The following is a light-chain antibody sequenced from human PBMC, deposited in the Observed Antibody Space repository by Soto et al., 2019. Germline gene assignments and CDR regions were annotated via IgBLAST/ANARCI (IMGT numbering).Light chain of an antibody. Sequence: DIHMSQSLSYLAASVGGRVNITCRASQNISNYLNWYQQKPGKVPKLLIYAASGLQTGVPSTFSGSGSGTDFTLTISSLQPEDFAPYYCQESYCAPGTFGQGTKVDIK. V-gene: IGKV1-39*01. CDR2: AAS. J-gene: IGKJ1*01. CDR3: QESYCAPGT. CDR1: QNISNY.